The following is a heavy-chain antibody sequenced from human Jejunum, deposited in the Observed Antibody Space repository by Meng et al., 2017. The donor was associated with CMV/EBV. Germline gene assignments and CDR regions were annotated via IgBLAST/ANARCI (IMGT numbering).Heavy chain of an antibody. CDR2: ISLGNGQT. V-gene: IGHV1-18*04. Sequence: HVHLLQSGAEVKKPGASVKISCKTSGYTFTDHNIGWVRQAPRQGLEWVGWISLGNGQTVYGHKVQGRVTVTTDTSTSTAYMELRSLRSDDTAMYYCARDVWGFDYWGQGTLVTVSS. CDR3: ARDVWGFDY. CDR1: GYTFTDHN. D-gene: IGHD7-27*01. J-gene: IGHJ4*02.